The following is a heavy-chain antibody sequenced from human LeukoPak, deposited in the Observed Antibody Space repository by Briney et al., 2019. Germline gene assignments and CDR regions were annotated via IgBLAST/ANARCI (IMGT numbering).Heavy chain of an antibody. CDR1: GFTFSSYG. J-gene: IGHJ5*02. D-gene: IGHD4-11*01. CDR2: IRYDGSNK. Sequence: GGSLRLSCAASGFTFSSYGMHWVRQAPGKGLEWVAFIRYDGSNKYYADSVKGRFTISRDNSKNTLYMQMNSLSAEDTAVYYCVRGVTTERYNWFDPWGQGTLVTVSS. V-gene: IGHV3-30*02. CDR3: VRGVTTERYNWFDP.